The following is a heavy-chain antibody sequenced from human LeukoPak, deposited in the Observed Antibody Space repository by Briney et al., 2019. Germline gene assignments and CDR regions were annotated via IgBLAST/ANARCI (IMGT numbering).Heavy chain of an antibody. CDR3: TTADYGDHQFDY. CDR1: GFTFSNYG. V-gene: IGHV3-15*01. D-gene: IGHD4-17*01. Sequence: GRSLRLSCTASGFTFSNYGMHWVRQAPGKGLEWVGRIKSKTDGGTTDYAAPVKGRFTISRDDSKNILYLQLNSLKTDDTAVYYCTTADYGDHQFDYWGQGTLVTVSS. J-gene: IGHJ4*02. CDR2: IKSKTDGGTT.